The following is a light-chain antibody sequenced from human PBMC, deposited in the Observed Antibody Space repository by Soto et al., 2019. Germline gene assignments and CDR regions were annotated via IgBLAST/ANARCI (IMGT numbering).Light chain of an antibody. CDR2: EVS. CDR1: SSDVGGYNY. Sequence: QSALTQPPSASGSPGQSVTISCTGTSSDVGGYNYVSWYQQYPGKAPKLMIYEVSKRPSGVPDRFSGSKSGKTAYLTVSGLQPEDEADYYCTSYAGTNIWVFGGGTQLTVL. CDR3: TSYAGTNIWV. J-gene: IGLJ3*02. V-gene: IGLV2-8*01.